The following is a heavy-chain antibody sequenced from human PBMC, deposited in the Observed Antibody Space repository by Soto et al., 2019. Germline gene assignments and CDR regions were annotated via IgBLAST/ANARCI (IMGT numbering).Heavy chain of an antibody. J-gene: IGHJ6*02. CDR1: GFTFSSYA. Sequence: GGSLRLSCAASGFTFSSYAMHWVRQAPGKGLEWVAVISYDGSNKYYADSVKGRFTISRDNSKNTLYLQMNSLRAEDTAVYYCARVFYDSSGYYYGDYYYGMDVWGQGTTVTVSS. CDR3: ARVFYDSSGYYYGDYYYGMDV. V-gene: IGHV3-30-3*01. CDR2: ISYDGSNK. D-gene: IGHD3-22*01.